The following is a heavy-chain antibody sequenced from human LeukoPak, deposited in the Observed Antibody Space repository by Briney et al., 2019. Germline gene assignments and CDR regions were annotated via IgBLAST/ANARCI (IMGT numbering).Heavy chain of an antibody. CDR1: GGSISGYY. D-gene: IGHD6-6*01. Sequence: SETLSLTCTVSGGSISGYYWSWIRQPAGKGLEWIGRIYASGSTNYNPSLQSRVTMSVDTSKSQFSLKLSSVTAADTAVYYCARGSSSNGLDYWGQGTQVTVSS. V-gene: IGHV4-4*07. CDR3: ARGSSSNGLDY. CDR2: IYASGST. J-gene: IGHJ4*02.